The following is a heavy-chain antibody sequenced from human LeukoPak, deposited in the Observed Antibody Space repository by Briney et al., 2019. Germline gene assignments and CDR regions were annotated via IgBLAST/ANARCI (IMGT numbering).Heavy chain of an antibody. CDR1: GFTFSSYA. Sequence: GGSLRLSCAASGFTFSSYAMSWVRQAPGKGLEWVSYISSSGSTIYYADSVKGRFTISRDNAKNSLYLQMNSLRAEDTAVYYCARVSGIAAAGMDYYYGMDVWGQGTTVTVSS. V-gene: IGHV3-48*04. J-gene: IGHJ6*02. CDR3: ARVSGIAAAGMDYYYGMDV. CDR2: ISSSGSTI. D-gene: IGHD6-13*01.